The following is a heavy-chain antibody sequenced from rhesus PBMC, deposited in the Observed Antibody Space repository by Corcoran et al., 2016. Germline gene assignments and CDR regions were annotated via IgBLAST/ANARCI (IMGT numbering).Heavy chain of an antibody. CDR3: ARVRQLRFYFDY. D-gene: IGHD4-29*01. Sequence: QVQLQESGPGLVKPSETLSLTCAVSGGSISGGYCWGWFRRHPGKGLEWIGNSYGNSASTYYNPSLKSRVTISKDTSKNQFSLKLSSVTAADTAVYYCARVRQLRFYFDYWGQGVLVTVSS. J-gene: IGHJ4*01. CDR1: GGSISGGYC. V-gene: IGHV4S7*01. CDR2: SYGNSAST.